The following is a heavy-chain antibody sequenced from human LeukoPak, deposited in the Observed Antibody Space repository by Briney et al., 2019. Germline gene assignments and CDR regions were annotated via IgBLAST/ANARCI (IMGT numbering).Heavy chain of an antibody. CDR3: TTDQIQLWTHFDY. CDR2: IKSKTDGGTT. D-gene: IGHD5-18*01. Sequence: GGSLRLSCAASGFTFSNAWMSWVRQALGKGLEWVGCIKSKTDGGTTDYAAPVKGRFTISRDDSKNTLYLQMNSLKTEDTAVYYCTTDQIQLWTHFDYWGQGTLVTVSS. V-gene: IGHV3-15*01. CDR1: GFTFSNAW. J-gene: IGHJ4*02.